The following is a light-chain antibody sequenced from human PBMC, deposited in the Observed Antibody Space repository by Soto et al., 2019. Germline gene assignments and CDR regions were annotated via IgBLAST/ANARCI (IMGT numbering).Light chain of an antibody. V-gene: IGKV3-11*01. Sequence: EIVLTQSPATLSLSPGERATLPCRASQSVSSYLAWYQQKPGQAPRLLIYDVSNRATGIPARFSGSGSGTDFTLTISSLEPEDFAVYYCQQRSNWPPTFGQGTKVEIK. CDR3: QQRSNWPPT. J-gene: IGKJ1*01. CDR1: QSVSSY. CDR2: DVS.